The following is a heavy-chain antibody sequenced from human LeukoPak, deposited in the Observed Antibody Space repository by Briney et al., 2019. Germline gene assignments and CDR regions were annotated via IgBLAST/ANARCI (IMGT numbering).Heavy chain of an antibody. CDR2: ISYDGSNK. J-gene: IGHJ4*02. D-gene: IGHD3-10*01. V-gene: IGHV3-30*18. CDR1: GFTSSSYS. Sequence: PGGSLGLSRAASGFTSSSYSMNWVRQAPGKGLEWVAVISYDGSNKYYADSVKGRFTISRDNSKNTLYLQMNSLRAEDTAVYYCAKDHAPNYYGSGSYPFWGQGTLVTVSS. CDR3: AKDHAPNYYGSGSYPF.